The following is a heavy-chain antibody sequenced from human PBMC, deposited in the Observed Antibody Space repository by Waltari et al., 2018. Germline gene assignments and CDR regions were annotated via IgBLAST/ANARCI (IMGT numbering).Heavy chain of an antibody. CDR1: GGTFSSYA. V-gene: IGHV3-30*16. Sequence: QVQLVQSGAEVKKPGSSVKVSCKASGGTFSSYAISWVRQAPGQGLEWVAVISYDGSNKYYADSVKGRFTISRDNSKNTLYLQMNSLRAEDTAVYYCAKSASGGSYHYWGQGTLVTVSS. J-gene: IGHJ4*02. CDR3: AKSASGGSYHY. D-gene: IGHD1-26*01. CDR2: ISYDGSNK.